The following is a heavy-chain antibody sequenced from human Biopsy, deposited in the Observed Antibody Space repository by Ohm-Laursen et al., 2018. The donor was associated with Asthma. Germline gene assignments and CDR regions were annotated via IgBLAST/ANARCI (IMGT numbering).Heavy chain of an antibody. J-gene: IGHJ2*01. CDR2: ISYSGST. Sequence: SETLSLTCTVSGGSVSSGSYYWSWILQPPGKGLAWVSYISYSGSTDYNPSLKSRLTISMDTSKNQFSLKLSSVTAADTAVYYCARVPTTLRYFDLWGRGTLVTVSS. V-gene: IGHV4-61*01. CDR1: GGSVSSGSYY. CDR3: ARVPTTLRYFDL. D-gene: IGHD2-15*01.